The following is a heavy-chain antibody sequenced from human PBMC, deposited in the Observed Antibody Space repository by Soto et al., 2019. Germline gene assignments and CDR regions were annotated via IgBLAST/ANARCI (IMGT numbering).Heavy chain of an antibody. Sequence: SETLSLTCAVYGGSFIGYYWSWIRQPPWKGLEWIGEINHSGSTNYNPSLKSRVTISVDTSKNQFSLKLSSVTAADTAVYYCARGHDSSGYEDYYYSSGMDVGGQGTTVTVS. D-gene: IGHD6-13*01. CDR1: GGSFIGYY. V-gene: IGHV4-34*01. CDR3: ARGHDSSGYEDYYYSSGMDV. J-gene: IGHJ6*02. CDR2: INHSGST.